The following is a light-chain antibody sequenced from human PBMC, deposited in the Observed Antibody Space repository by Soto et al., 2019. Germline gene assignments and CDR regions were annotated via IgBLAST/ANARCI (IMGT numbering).Light chain of an antibody. Sequence: QSALTQPASVSGSPGQSITISCTGTSSDVGGYNYVSWYQQHPGKAPKLMIYDVSNRPSGVSNRFSGSKSGNTASLTISGLQAEDEADYYCSSYTSSSTVVFGEGPSSPS. CDR3: SSYTSSSTVV. CDR2: DVS. CDR1: SSDVGGYNY. V-gene: IGLV2-14*01. J-gene: IGLJ2*01.